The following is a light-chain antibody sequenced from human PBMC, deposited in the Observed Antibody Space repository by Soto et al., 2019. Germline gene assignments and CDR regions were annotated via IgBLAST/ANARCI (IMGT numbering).Light chain of an antibody. Sequence: DLQMTQSPSSLSASVGDRVTITCQASQDISNYLNWYQQKPGKAPKLLIYDASNLETGVPSRFSGCGSGTDFTFTISSLQPEDIATYYCQQYDNLLTFGGGTKVEIK. J-gene: IGKJ4*01. CDR1: QDISNY. CDR3: QQYDNLLT. CDR2: DAS. V-gene: IGKV1-33*01.